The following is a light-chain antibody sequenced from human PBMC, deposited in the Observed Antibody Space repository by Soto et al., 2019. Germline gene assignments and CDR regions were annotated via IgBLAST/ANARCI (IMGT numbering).Light chain of an antibody. CDR2: GNS. CDR3: QSYDSSLSGNVV. Sequence: QSVLTQPPSVSGAPGQRVSISWAGSSSNVGAGYDVHWYQQLPGTAPKLLIYGNSNLPSGVPDRFSGSKSGTSASLAITGLQAQHEADYYCQSYDSSLSGNVVFGGGTKVTVL. V-gene: IGLV1-40*01. CDR1: SSNVGAGYD. J-gene: IGLJ2*01.